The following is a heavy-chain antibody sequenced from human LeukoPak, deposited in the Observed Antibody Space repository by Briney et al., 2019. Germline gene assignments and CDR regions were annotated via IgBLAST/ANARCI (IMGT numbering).Heavy chain of an antibody. D-gene: IGHD6-13*01. CDR3: ARDWQQLVEDHAFDI. CDR1: GYTFTSYG. Sequence: GASVKVSCKASGYTFTSYGISWVRQAPGQGLEWMGWISAYNGNTNYAQKLQGRVTMTTDTSTSTAYMELRSLRSDDTAVYYCARDWQQLVEDHAFDIWGQGTMVTVSS. V-gene: IGHV1-18*01. CDR2: ISAYNGNT. J-gene: IGHJ3*02.